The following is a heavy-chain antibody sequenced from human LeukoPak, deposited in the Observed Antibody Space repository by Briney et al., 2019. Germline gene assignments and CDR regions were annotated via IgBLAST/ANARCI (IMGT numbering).Heavy chain of an antibody. D-gene: IGHD3-16*01. CDR1: GIPFSSFG. J-gene: IGHJ4*02. Sequence: GGSLRLSCAAPGIPFSSFGMHWLRQAPGKGLEWVAFIWYDGSNKYYADSVKGRFTISRDNSKNTLYLQMNSLRAEDTAVYYCAKGMGGGGQGTLVTVSS. CDR2: IWYDGSNK. CDR3: AKGMGG. V-gene: IGHV3-30*02.